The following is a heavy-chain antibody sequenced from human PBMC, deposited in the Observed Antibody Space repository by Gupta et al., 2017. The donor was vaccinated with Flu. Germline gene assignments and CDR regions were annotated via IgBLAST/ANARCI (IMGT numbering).Heavy chain of an antibody. CDR2: ISASGGST. CDR3: VKDCSGGTCYPTPDF. J-gene: IGHJ4*02. D-gene: IGHD2-15*01. V-gene: IGHV3-23*01. CDR1: RFRFSIYA. Sequence: EVYLLESGGGVVQPGESLKLSCAASRFRFSIYAMSWGRQAPGKGLEWVSGISASGGSTYYADSVKGRFTISRDNSNNMVFLQMNSLRVEDTAVYYCVKDCSGGTCYPTPDFWGQGTLVTVSS.